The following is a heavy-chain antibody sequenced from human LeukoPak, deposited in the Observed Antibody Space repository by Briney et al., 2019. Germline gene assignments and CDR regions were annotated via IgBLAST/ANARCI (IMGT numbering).Heavy chain of an antibody. V-gene: IGHV1-3*01. CDR3: AREILLAAAGTGPFDY. CDR1: GYTFTSYA. D-gene: IGHD6-13*01. CDR2: INAGNGNT. Sequence: ASVKVSCKASGYTFTSYAMHWVRQAPGQRLEWMGWINAGNGNTKYSQKFQGRVTITRDTSASTAYMELSSLRSEDTAVYYCAREILLAAAGTGPFDYWGQGTLVTVPS. J-gene: IGHJ4*02.